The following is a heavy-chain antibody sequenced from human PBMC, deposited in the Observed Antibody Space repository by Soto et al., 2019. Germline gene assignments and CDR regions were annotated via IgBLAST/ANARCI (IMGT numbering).Heavy chain of an antibody. CDR2: IWYDGSNK. J-gene: IGHJ3*02. Sequence: QPGGSLRLSCAASGFTFSSYGMHWVRQAPGKGLEWVAVIWYDGSNKYYADSVKGRFTISRDNSKNTLYLQMNSLRAEDTAVYYCAKGHDYYDSRPRPPLDAFDIWGQGTMVTVSS. CDR3: AKGHDYYDSRPRPPLDAFDI. V-gene: IGHV3-33*06. CDR1: GFTFSSYG. D-gene: IGHD3-22*01.